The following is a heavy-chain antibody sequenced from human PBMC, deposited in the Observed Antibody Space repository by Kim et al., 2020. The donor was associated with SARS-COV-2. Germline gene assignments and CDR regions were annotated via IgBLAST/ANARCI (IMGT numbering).Heavy chain of an antibody. CDR3: ARSYYDSSGYYYYYGMDV. D-gene: IGHD3-22*01. J-gene: IGHJ6*02. Sequence: SETLSLTCTVSGGSISSSSYYWGWIRQPPGKGLEWIGSIYYSGSTYYNPSLKSRVTISVDTSKNQFSLKLSSVTAADTAVYYCARSYYDSSGYYYYYGMDVWGQGTTVTVSS. V-gene: IGHV4-39*01. CDR1: GGSISSSSYY. CDR2: IYYSGST.